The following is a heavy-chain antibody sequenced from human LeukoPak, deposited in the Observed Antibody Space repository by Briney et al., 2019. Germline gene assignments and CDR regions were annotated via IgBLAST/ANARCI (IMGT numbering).Heavy chain of an antibody. J-gene: IGHJ4*02. CDR1: GVTFDDYA. CDR3: VKDTQLWFGELLPPTFDY. Sequence: PGRSLRPSCAASGVTFDDYAMHWVRQAPGKGLEWVSGVSWNSGSIGYADSVKGRFTISRDNAKNSMYLQICSLRAEDMALYYCVKDTQLWFGELLPPTFDYCGQGTLVTVSS. D-gene: IGHD3-10*01. V-gene: IGHV3-9*03. CDR2: VSWNSGSI.